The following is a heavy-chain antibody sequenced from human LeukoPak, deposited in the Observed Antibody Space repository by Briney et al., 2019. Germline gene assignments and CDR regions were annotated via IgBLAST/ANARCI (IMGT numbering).Heavy chain of an antibody. J-gene: IGHJ5*02. CDR2: IYYSGST. CDR3: ARDPTAAGKGAWFDP. Sequence: AETLSLTCTVSGGSISSSGYYWGWIRQPPGKGLEWIGSIYYSGSTYYNPSLKSRVTISVDTSKNQFSLKLSSVAAADTAGYYCARDPTAAGKGAWFDPWGQGTLVTVSS. V-gene: IGHV4-39*02. CDR1: GGSISSSGYY. D-gene: IGHD6-13*01.